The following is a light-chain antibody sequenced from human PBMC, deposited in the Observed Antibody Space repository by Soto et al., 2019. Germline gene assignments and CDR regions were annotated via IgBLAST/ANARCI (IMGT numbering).Light chain of an antibody. CDR1: QSVSSSH. V-gene: IGKV3-20*01. J-gene: IGKJ1*01. CDR2: GAS. Sequence: EIVLTHSPATLSLSPGERATLSCRASQSVSSSHLAWYQHKPGQAPRLLIYGASSRATGIPDRFSGSGSGTEFTLTISILEPEDFAVYVYQQYGSGRPSTFGQGTKVDIK. CDR3: QQYGSGRPST.